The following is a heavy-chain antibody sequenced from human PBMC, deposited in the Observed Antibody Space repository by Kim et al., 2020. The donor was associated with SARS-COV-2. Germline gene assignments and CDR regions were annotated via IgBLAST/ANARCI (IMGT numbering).Heavy chain of an antibody. D-gene: IGHD3-10*01. V-gene: IGHV3-23*01. CDR1: GFTFSSYA. Sequence: GGSLRLSCAASGFTFSSYAMNWVRQAPGKGLEWVAAISSNGGSTFYADSVKGRFTISRDNSKNMLYLQTNSLRAEDTAVYYCAKDHYRDKTSPYGLDAWGQGTTVTVPS. CDR3: AKDHYRDKTSPYGLDA. J-gene: IGHJ6*02. CDR2: ISSNGGST.